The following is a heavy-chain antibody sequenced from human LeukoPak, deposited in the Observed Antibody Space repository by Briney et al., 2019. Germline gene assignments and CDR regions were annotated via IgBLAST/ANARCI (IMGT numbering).Heavy chain of an antibody. CDR3: ARSPGSGWTYFDC. Sequence: GGSLRLSCAASGFTVSSNYMSWVRQAPGKGLEWVSVIYSGGSTYYADSVKGRFTISRDNSKNTLYLQMNSLRGEDTAVYYCARSPGSGWTYFDCWGQGTLVTVSS. J-gene: IGHJ4*02. V-gene: IGHV3-66*01. CDR1: GFTVSSNY. CDR2: IYSGGST. D-gene: IGHD6-19*01.